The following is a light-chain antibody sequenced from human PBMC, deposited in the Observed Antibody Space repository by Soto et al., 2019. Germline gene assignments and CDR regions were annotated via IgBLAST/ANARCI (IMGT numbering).Light chain of an antibody. J-gene: IGKJ1*01. CDR1: QSISSR. V-gene: IGKV1-5*01. Sequence: DIQRTQSPSTLSASVGDRATIPCRASQSISSRLAWYQQKPGKAPKLLIYDASSLESGVPSRFSGSGSGTEFTLTISSLQPEDFATYYCLQHNSYPRTFGQGTKVDI. CDR2: DAS. CDR3: LQHNSYPRT.